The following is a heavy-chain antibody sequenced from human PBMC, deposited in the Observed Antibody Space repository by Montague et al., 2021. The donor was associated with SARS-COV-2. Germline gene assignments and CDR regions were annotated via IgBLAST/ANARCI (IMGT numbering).Heavy chain of an antibody. CDR2: IYYSGST. CDR3: ASPTYYYDSSGSDAFDI. Sequence: SETLSLTCTVSGGSISSSSYYWGWIRQPPGKGLEWIGSIYYSGSTYYNPSLKSRVTISADTSKNLFSLKLSSVTAADTAVYYCASPTYYYDSSGSDAFDIWGQGTMVTVSS. J-gene: IGHJ3*02. V-gene: IGHV4-39*01. D-gene: IGHD3-22*01. CDR1: GGSISSSSYY.